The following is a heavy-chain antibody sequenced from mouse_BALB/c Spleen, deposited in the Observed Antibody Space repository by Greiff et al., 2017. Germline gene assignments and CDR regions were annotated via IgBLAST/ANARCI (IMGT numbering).Heavy chain of an antibody. CDR1: GYSFTSYW. D-gene: IGHD2-3*01. CDR2: IDPSDSET. Sequence: VQLQQSGPQLVRPGASVKISCKASGYSFTSYWMHWVKQRPGQVLAWIGMIDPSDSETRLNQKFKDKATLTVDKSSSTAYMQLSSPTSEDSAVYYCARERGLYDGSSYAVDYWGQGTSVTVSS. J-gene: IGHJ4*01. CDR3: ARERGLYDGSSYAVDY. V-gene: IGHV1S127*01.